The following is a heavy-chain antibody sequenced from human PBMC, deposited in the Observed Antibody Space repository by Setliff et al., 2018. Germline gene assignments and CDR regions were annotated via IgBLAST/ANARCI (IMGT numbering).Heavy chain of an antibody. CDR2: INPSGGST. CDR3: ARGPYGSGRHGWFDP. V-gene: IGHV1-46*01. CDR1: GYTFTSYF. D-gene: IGHD3-10*01. Sequence: ASVKVSCKASGYTFTSYFIHWVRQAPGQGLEWMGIINPSGGSTSYAQKFQGRVTMTRGTSMRTVYMELSSLRSEDTAMYYCARGPYGSGRHGWFDPWGQGTLVTVSS. J-gene: IGHJ5*02.